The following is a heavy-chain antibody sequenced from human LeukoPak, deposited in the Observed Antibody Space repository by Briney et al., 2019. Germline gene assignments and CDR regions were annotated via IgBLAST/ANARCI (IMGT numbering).Heavy chain of an antibody. CDR2: INPNSGGT. D-gene: IGHD3-22*01. J-gene: IGHJ4*02. Sequence: ASVKVSCKASGYTFTGYYMHWVRQAPGQGLEWMGWINPNSGGTNYAQKFQGRVTMTRDTSISTAYMELSRLRSDDTAVYYCAREKLGAITTPFDYWGQGTLVTVSS. CDR1: GYTFTGYY. V-gene: IGHV1-2*02. CDR3: AREKLGAITTPFDY.